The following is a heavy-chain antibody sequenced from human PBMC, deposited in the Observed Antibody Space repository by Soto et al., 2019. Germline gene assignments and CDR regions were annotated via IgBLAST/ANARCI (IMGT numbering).Heavy chain of an antibody. D-gene: IGHD6-13*01. V-gene: IGHV1-3*04. J-gene: IGHJ4*02. CDR2: INTGNGNT. CDR1: GYTFNLHA. CDR3: ARRASRHFDY. Sequence: QARLVQSGAEVKKPGDSVKVSCEASGYTFNLHAIHWVRQAPGQRLEWMGYINTGNGNTKYSENVQARVTITRDNSASTAYMELRSLRFEDTAVYYCARRASRHFDYWGQGTLVTVSS.